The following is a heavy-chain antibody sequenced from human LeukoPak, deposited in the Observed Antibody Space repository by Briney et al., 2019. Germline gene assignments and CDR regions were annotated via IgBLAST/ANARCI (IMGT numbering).Heavy chain of an antibody. Sequence: HPGGSLRLSCVGFGFTFYSYGMSWVRQAPGKGLEWVSDISASGGSTYYADSVKGRFTISRDNSKSTLSLQMNRLSAEDTAVYYCAKGSSFGLGYYYYMDVWGKGTTVAVSS. CDR1: GFTFYSYG. J-gene: IGHJ6*03. CDR2: ISASGGST. CDR3: AKGSSFGLGYYYYMDV. D-gene: IGHD5-18*01. V-gene: IGHV3-23*01.